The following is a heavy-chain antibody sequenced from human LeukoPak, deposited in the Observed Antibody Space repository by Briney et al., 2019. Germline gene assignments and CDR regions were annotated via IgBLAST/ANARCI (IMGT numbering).Heavy chain of an antibody. CDR2: ISAGGVDT. D-gene: IGHD3-9*01. CDR1: GFTVSNYA. CDR3: AAKEGLASYLSGSFEY. Sequence: PGGSLRLPCAASGFTVSNYAMTWVRQAPGKGLEWVSAISAGGVDTFYADSVRGRFTISRDNSKSTLYLKMNSLRAEDTAVYYCAAKEGLASYLSGSFEYWGQGTLVTVSS. V-gene: IGHV3-23*01. J-gene: IGHJ4*02.